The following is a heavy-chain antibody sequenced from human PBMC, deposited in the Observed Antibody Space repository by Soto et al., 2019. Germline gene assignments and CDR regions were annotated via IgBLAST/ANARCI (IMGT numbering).Heavy chain of an antibody. V-gene: IGHV4-59*08. CDR1: GGSMSNYY. CDR2: IYYSGTT. Sequence: PSETLSLTCTVSGGSMSNYYWSWIRQPPGKGLEWIGYIYYSGTTNYNPSLRSRVTISIDTSKNQFSLKLTSVTAADTAVYYCARLLRWFDPWGQGTLVTVSS. J-gene: IGHJ5*02. CDR3: ARLLRWFDP.